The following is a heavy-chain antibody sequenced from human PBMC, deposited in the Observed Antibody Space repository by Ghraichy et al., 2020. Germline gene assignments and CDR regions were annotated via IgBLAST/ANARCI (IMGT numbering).Heavy chain of an antibody. CDR3: ARVHLPYYDFWSGFYYYYYGIDV. Sequence: GGSLRLSCAASGFTVSSNYMSWVRQAPGKGLEWVSVIYSGGSKYYADSVKGRFTISRDNSKNTLYLQMNSLRAEDTAVYYCARVHLPYYDFWSGFYYYYYGIDVWGRGTTVTVSS. CDR2: IYSGGSK. V-gene: IGHV3-53*01. D-gene: IGHD3-3*01. J-gene: IGHJ6*02. CDR1: GFTVSSNY.